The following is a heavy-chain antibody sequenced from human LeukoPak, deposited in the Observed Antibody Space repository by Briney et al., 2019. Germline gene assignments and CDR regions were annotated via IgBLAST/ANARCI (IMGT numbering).Heavy chain of an antibody. V-gene: IGHV5-51*01. CDR3: ARYCSGGSCPNTAFDI. CDR1: GYSFTSYW. Sequence: GESLKISCKGSGYSFTSYWIGWVRQMPGKGLEWMGIIYPGDSDTRYSPSFQGQVTISADKSISTAYLQWSSLKASDTAMYYCARYCSGGSCPNTAFDIWGQGTMVTVSS. CDR2: IYPGDSDT. J-gene: IGHJ3*02. D-gene: IGHD2-15*01.